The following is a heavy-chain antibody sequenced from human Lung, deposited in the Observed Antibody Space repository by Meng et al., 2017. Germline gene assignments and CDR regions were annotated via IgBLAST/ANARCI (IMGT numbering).Heavy chain of an antibody. Sequence: QWPLQQGGAGLLKPSETLSLPCVVSGGSFSDYYWSWIRQPPGKGLEWIGEINHSGSTNYNPSLESRATISVDTSQNNLSLKLSSVTAADSAVYYCARGPTTMAHDFNYWGQGTLVTVSS. V-gene: IGHV4-34*01. CDR3: ARGPTTMAHDFNY. CDR1: GGSFSDYY. CDR2: INHSGST. J-gene: IGHJ4*02. D-gene: IGHD4-11*01.